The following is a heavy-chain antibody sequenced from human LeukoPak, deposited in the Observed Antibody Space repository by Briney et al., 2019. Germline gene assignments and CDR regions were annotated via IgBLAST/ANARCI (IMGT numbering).Heavy chain of an antibody. CDR1: GGSFSGYY. J-gene: IGHJ4*02. CDR3: ARTPYDYVWGSYMRYFDY. CDR2: INHSGST. V-gene: IGHV4-34*01. D-gene: IGHD3-16*01. Sequence: PSETLSLTCAVYGGSFSGYYWSWIRQSPGKGLEWIGEINHSGSTNYNPSLKSRVTISVDTSKNQFSLKLSSVTAADTAVYYCARTPYDYVWGSYMRYFDYWGQGTLVTVSS.